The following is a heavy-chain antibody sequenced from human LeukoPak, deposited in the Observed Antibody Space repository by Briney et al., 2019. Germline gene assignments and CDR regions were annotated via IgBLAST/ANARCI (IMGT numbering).Heavy chain of an antibody. CDR1: GFTFSSYS. J-gene: IGHJ3*02. V-gene: IGHV3-48*01. D-gene: IGHD1-26*01. Sequence: GGSLRLSCAASGFTFSSYSMNWVRQAPGKGLEWVSYISSSSSSTIYYADSVKGRFTISRDNAKNSLYLQMNSLRAEDTAVYYCAKVGATDDAFDIWGQGTMVTVSS. CDR2: ISSSSSSTI. CDR3: AKVGATDDAFDI.